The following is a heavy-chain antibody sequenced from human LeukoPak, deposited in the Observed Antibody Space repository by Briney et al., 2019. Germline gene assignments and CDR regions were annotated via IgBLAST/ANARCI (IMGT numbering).Heavy chain of an antibody. Sequence: SVKVSCKASGGTFSSYAISWVRQAPGQGLEWMGGSIPIFGTANYAQKFQGRVTITADESTSTAYMELSSLRSEDTAVYYCARDRGSYGSGSYPLDYWGQGTLVTVSS. J-gene: IGHJ4*02. D-gene: IGHD3-10*01. CDR2: SIPIFGTA. CDR1: GGTFSSYA. CDR3: ARDRGSYGSGSYPLDY. V-gene: IGHV1-69*01.